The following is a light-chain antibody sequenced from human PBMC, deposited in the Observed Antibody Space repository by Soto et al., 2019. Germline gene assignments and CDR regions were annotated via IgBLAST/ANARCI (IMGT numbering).Light chain of an antibody. Sequence: QSVLTQPPSLSGTPGQTVTISCIGSRSNIGSAIVHWYQQIPGTAPKHLIYMNNQRPSGVPDRFSGSKSGTSASLVITGLRPEDEADYCCVAWDDNLSSRVFGGGT. J-gene: IGLJ3*02. V-gene: IGLV1-47*01. CDR3: VAWDDNLSSRV. CDR1: RSNIGSAI. CDR2: MNN.